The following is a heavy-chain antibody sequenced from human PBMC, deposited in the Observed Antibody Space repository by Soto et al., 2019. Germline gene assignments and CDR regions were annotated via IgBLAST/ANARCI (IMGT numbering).Heavy chain of an antibody. CDR1: GYTFTSYG. D-gene: IGHD6-6*01. V-gene: IGHV1-18*04. CDR3: ARDRDRLQLATDY. Sequence: QVQLVQSGAEVKKSGASVKVSCKASGYTFTSYGISWVRQAPGQGLEWMGWISAYNGNKNYARKREGRVTMTTDTSPSTAYMDLRSLRSDDTAVYYCARDRDRLQLATDYWGQGTLVTVSS. CDR2: ISAYNGNK. J-gene: IGHJ4*02.